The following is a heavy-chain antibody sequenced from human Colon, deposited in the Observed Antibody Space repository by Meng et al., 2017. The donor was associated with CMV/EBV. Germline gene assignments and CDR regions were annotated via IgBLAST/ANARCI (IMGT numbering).Heavy chain of an antibody. V-gene: IGHV1-2*02. Sequence: ASVKVSCKASGYTFTGYYMHWVRQAPGQGLEWMGWINPNSGGIKYAQKFQGRVTMTRDTSINTAYMDLTRLTSDDTAVYFCARGPSSSIQGFPFWGQGTLVTVSS. CDR1: GYTFTGYY. CDR3: ARGPSSSIQGFPF. D-gene: IGHD2-15*01. J-gene: IGHJ4*02. CDR2: INPNSGGI.